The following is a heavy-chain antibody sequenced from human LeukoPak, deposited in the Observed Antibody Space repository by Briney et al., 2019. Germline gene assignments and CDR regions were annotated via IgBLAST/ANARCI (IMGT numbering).Heavy chain of an antibody. Sequence: SETLSLTCTVAGGTISSYYWSWIRQPPGKGLEWIGYIYYSGSTNYNPSLKSRVTISVDTSKNQFSLKLSSVTAADAAVYYCARVIPLLTKGGQNWFDPWGQGTLVTVSS. V-gene: IGHV4-59*01. J-gene: IGHJ5*02. CDR3: ARVIPLLTKGGQNWFDP. D-gene: IGHD3-3*01. CDR2: IYYSGST. CDR1: GGTISSYY.